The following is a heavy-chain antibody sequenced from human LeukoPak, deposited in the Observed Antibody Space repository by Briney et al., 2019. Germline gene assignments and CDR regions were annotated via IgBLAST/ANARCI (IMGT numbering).Heavy chain of an antibody. CDR1: GYSITNYA. Sequence: VSVKVSCKASGYSITNYAILWVRQAPGQGLEGMGWINTNTEKSTYAPGFTGRYVFSLDSSVNTAYLQISSLKAEDTALYYCATGGGYRFAYWGQGTLVTVSS. J-gene: IGHJ4*02. CDR3: ATGGGYRFAY. D-gene: IGHD6-25*01. V-gene: IGHV7-4-1*02. CDR2: INTNTEKS.